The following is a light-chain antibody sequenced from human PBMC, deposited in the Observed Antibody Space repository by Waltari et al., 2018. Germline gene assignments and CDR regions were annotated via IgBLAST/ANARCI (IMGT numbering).Light chain of an antibody. CDR3: QQGGGPLRFT. CDR2: GAS. V-gene: IGKV3-20*01. J-gene: IGKJ2*01. CDR1: QSISSTY. Sequence: EIVLTQSPGTLSLSPGESATLSCRASQSISSTYLAWYQQKPGQAPRLLIYGASRRATGIPDRFSGSGSGTDFTLSISRLEPEDFAVYYCQQGGGPLRFTFGQGTKLEIK.